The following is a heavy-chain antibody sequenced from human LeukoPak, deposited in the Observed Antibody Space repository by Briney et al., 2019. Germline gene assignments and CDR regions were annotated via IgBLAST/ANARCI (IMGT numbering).Heavy chain of an antibody. J-gene: IGHJ4*02. CDR3: ARLGYSYRTRAYYFDY. D-gene: IGHD5-18*01. CDR1: GGSISSSSYY. V-gene: IGHV4-39*01. Sequence: SETLSLTCTVSGGSISSSSYYWGWIRQPPGKGLEWIGSIYYSGSTYYNPSLKSRVTISVDTSKNQFSLKLSSVTAADTAVYYCARLGYSYRTRAYYFDYWGQGTLVTVSS. CDR2: IYYSGST.